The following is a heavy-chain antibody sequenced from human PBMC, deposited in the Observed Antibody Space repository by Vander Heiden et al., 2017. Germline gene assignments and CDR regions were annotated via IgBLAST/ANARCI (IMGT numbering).Heavy chain of an antibody. D-gene: IGHD6-13*01. Sequence: QVQLIQSGAEGKKPRTSLKVSFRASGGTFRSQAISWVRQAPGQGLEWMGGIIPILGIANYAQKFQGRVTITADKSTSTAYMELSSLRSEDTAVYYCARGVGIAAAGTEGWFDPWGQGTLVTVSS. CDR3: ARGVGIAAAGTEGWFDP. CDR2: IIPILGIA. J-gene: IGHJ5*02. V-gene: IGHV1-69*10. CDR1: GGTFRSQA.